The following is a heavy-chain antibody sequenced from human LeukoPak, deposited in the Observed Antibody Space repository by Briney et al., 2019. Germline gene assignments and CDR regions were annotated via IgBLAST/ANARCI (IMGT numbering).Heavy chain of an antibody. V-gene: IGHV4-39*01. Sequence: SETLSLTCTVSGGSISSSSYYWGWIRQPPGKGLEWIGSIYYSGSTYYNPSLKSRLTISVDTSKNQFSLKLSSVPAADTAVYYCARRYCSGGSCYCFGRRILSYFDYWGQGTLVTVSS. D-gene: IGHD2-15*01. CDR1: GGSISSSSYY. CDR2: IYYSGST. J-gene: IGHJ4*02. CDR3: ARRYCSGGSCYCFGRRILSYFDY.